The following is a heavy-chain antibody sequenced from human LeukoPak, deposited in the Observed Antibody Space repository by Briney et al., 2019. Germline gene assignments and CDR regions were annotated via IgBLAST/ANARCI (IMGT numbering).Heavy chain of an antibody. Sequence: ASVKASCTASGYTFTSYAIHWVRQAPGQRLEWMGWISAGNGNTKYSQYFQGRVTFISNTSATTAFMELSSLRSEDAAVYYCARDSGSGSNDYWGQGTLVTVSS. J-gene: IGHJ4*02. CDR2: ISAGNGNT. CDR3: ARDSGSGSNDY. V-gene: IGHV1-3*01. CDR1: GYTFTSYA. D-gene: IGHD1-26*01.